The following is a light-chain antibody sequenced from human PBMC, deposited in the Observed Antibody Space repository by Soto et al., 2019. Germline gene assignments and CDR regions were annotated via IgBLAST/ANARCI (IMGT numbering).Light chain of an antibody. J-gene: IGLJ2*01. CDR2: DND. Sequence: QSVLTQPPSASGTPGQRVTISCSGGSPNIGSNTVNWYQQLPGTAPKLLIYDNDHRPSGIPARLSRSKSGTSASLAISGLPSEDEADYYCAAWDDKLNAVLFGGGTQLTVL. CDR1: SPNIGSNT. CDR3: AAWDDKLNAVL. V-gene: IGLV1-44*01.